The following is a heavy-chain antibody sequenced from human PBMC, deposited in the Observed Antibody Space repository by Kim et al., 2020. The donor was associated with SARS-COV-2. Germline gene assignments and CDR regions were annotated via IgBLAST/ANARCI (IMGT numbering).Heavy chain of an antibody. Sequence: GGSLRLSCAASGFTFSSYWMSWVRQAPGKGLEWVANIKQDGSEKYYVDSVKGRFTISRDNAKNSLYLQMNSLRAEDTAVYYCARDTSYYDSSGPMKGPNWFDPWGQGTLVTVSS. V-gene: IGHV3-7*03. D-gene: IGHD3-22*01. CDR1: GFTFSSYW. CDR3: ARDTSYYDSSGPMKGPNWFDP. CDR2: IKQDGSEK. J-gene: IGHJ5*02.